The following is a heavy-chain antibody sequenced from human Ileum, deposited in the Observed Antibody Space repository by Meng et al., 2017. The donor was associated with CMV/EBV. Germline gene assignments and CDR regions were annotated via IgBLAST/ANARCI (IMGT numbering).Heavy chain of an antibody. CDR2: IWLDGRNQ. D-gene: IGHD3-10*01. CDR3: ARDVGRTDRGVLSQ. Sequence: GSGVTVTRHAMHWVSQAPGKGLEWVGLIWLDGRNQYYAGSVKGRFTISRDNSKNTLYLQMDSLRADETAVYYCARDVGRTDRGVLSQWGQGTLVTVSS. J-gene: IGHJ4*02. V-gene: IGHV3-33*01. CDR1: GVTVTRHA.